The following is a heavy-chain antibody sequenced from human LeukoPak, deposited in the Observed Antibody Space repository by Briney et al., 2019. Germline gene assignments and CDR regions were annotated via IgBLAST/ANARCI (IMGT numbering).Heavy chain of an antibody. J-gene: IGHJ5*02. Sequence: SETLSLTSTVSGGSISSGSYYWNWIRQPAGKGLEWIGRIYTSGSTDYNPSLKSRVTISVDTSKNQFSLKVSSVTAADTAVYYCARDFAHWGQGTLVTVSS. CDR2: IYTSGST. CDR3: ARDFAH. CDR1: GGSISSGSYY. V-gene: IGHV4-61*02.